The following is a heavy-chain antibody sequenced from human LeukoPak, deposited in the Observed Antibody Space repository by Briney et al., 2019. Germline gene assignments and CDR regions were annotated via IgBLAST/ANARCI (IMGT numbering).Heavy chain of an antibody. CDR1: GGSISNYY. J-gene: IGHJ4*02. CDR2: IYYTGST. Sequence: SETLSLTCTVSGGSISNYYWSWIRQPPGKGLEWIGYIYYTGSTNYNPSLKSRATISVDTSKNQFSLKLTSVTAADTAVYYCARTIYSGSYPRFDFWGQGTLVTVSS. V-gene: IGHV4-59*01. D-gene: IGHD1-26*01. CDR3: ARTIYSGSYPRFDF.